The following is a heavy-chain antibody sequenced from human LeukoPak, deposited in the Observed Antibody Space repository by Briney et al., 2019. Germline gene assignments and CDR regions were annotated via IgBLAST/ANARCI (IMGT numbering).Heavy chain of an antibody. D-gene: IGHD6-6*01. V-gene: IGHV1-3*01. CDR1: GYTFTNYA. CDR2: INAGNGNT. Sequence: ASVKVSCKASGYTFTNYAVHWVRQAPGQRLEWMGWINAGNGNTEYSQNFQDRVTITRDTSASTAYMELSSLRSEDTAVYYCARGGGSSSSHGRGWFDPWGQGTLVTVSS. J-gene: IGHJ5*02. CDR3: ARGGGSSSSHGRGWFDP.